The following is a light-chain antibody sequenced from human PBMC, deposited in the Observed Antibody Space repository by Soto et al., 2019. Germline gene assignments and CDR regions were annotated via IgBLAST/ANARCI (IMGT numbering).Light chain of an antibody. CDR2: DAS. J-gene: IGKJ4*01. CDR3: QQRSNWPLT. Sequence: EIVLTQSPATLSLSPGERATLSCRASQIVSSYLAWYQQKPGQAPRLLIYDASNRATGVPARFSGSGSVTDVTITISSLEPEDFAVYYCQQRSNWPLTFGGGTKVEIK. V-gene: IGKV3-11*01. CDR1: QIVSSY.